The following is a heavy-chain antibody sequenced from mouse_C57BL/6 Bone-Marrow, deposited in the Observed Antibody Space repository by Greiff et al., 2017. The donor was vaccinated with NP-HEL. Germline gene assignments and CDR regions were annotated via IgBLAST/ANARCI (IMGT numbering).Heavy chain of an antibody. CDR2: INPNYGTT. Sequence: QLQESGPELVKPGASVKISCKASGYSFTDYNMNWVKQSNGKSLEWIGVINPNYGTTSYNQKFKGKATLTVDQSSSTAYMQLNSLTSEDSAVYYCASPYYGSSSWYFDVWGTGTTVTVSS. V-gene: IGHV1-39*01. D-gene: IGHD1-1*01. CDR3: ASPYYGSSSWYFDV. CDR1: GYSFTDYN. J-gene: IGHJ1*03.